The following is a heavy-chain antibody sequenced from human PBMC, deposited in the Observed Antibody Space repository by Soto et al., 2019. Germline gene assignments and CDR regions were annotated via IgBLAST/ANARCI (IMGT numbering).Heavy chain of an antibody. CDR2: ISSSSSYI. J-gene: IGHJ4*02. D-gene: IGHD3-22*01. CDR1: GFTFSSDS. CDR3: AKSPASSRVVMLDY. V-gene: IGHV3-21*01. Sequence: PGGSLRLSCAASGFTFSSDSMNWVRQAPGKGLEWVSSISSSSSYIYYADSVKGRFTISRDNAKNTLYLQMNSLRAEDTAVYYGAKSPASSRVVMLDYWAQRCWVTVSS.